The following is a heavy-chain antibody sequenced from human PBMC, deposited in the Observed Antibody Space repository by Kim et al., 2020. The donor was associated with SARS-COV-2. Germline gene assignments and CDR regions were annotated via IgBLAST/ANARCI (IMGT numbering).Heavy chain of an antibody. V-gene: IGHV4-39*01. CDR2: IYYSGST. Sequence: SETLSLTCTVSGGSISSSSYYWGWIRQPPGKGLEWIGSIYYSGSTYYNPSLKSRVTISVDTSKNQFSLKLSSVTAADTAVYYCASDSSGYYYLAFFDYWGQGTLVTVSS. CDR3: ASDSSGYYYLAFFDY. D-gene: IGHD3-22*01. CDR1: GGSISSSSYY. J-gene: IGHJ4*02.